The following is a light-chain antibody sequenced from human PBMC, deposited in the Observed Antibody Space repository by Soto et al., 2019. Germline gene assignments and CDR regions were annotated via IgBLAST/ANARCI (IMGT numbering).Light chain of an antibody. CDR2: DAS. CDR1: QSISSW. Sequence: DIPMTQSPSTLSASVGDRVTITCRASQSISSWLAWYQQKPGKAPKLLIYDASNLESGVPSRFSGSGSGIEFTLTISSLQPADSATYYCQQYDSYPWKFGHGTKVEIK. CDR3: QQYDSYPWK. J-gene: IGKJ1*01. V-gene: IGKV1-5*01.